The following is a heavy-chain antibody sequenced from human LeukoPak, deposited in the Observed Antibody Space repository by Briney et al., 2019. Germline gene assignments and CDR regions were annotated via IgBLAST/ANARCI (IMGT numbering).Heavy chain of an antibody. CDR3: ARDGPYYYDSSGYYGAFDI. Sequence: PSETLSLTCTVSGYSISSGYYWGWIRQPPGKGLEWIGSIYHSGSTYYNPSLKSRVTMSLDTSKNQFSLKLSSVTAADTAVYYCARDGPYYYDSSGYYGAFDIWGQGTMVTVSS. J-gene: IGHJ3*02. CDR2: IYHSGST. D-gene: IGHD3-22*01. CDR1: GYSISSGYY. V-gene: IGHV4-38-2*02.